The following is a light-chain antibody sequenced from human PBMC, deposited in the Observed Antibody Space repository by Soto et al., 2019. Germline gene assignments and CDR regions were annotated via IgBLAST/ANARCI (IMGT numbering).Light chain of an antibody. J-gene: IGKJ2*01. Sequence: DIQMTQSPSTLSASVGDRVTITCRASQSVTNWLAWYQQKPGKAPNLLIYDASRLQSGIPSRFSGSRSGTEFTLTISSLQPDDFATYYCQQYTTYPYTFCQGTKLEIK. CDR2: DAS. V-gene: IGKV1-5*01. CDR3: QQYTTYPYT. CDR1: QSVTNW.